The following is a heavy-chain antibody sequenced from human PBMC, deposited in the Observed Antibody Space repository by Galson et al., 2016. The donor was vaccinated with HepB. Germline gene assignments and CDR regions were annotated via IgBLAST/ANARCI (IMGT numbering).Heavy chain of an antibody. J-gene: IGHJ4*02. Sequence: SLRLSCAASGFTFIDYGVHWVRRAPGEGLEWVAVISYDGRSKNYADSVKGRFTVSRDNSKNTLYLQMNSLRTDDTAMYYCARASNWNTDPWCYWGQGTLVTVAS. CDR2: ISYDGRSK. CDR3: ARASNWNTDPWCY. V-gene: IGHV3-30*03. CDR1: GFTFIDYG. D-gene: IGHD1/OR15-1a*01.